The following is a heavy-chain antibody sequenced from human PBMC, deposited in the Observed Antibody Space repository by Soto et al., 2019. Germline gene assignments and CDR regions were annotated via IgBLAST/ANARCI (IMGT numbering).Heavy chain of an antibody. CDR1: GGSISSYY. D-gene: IGHD6-13*01. J-gene: IGHJ4*02. V-gene: IGHV4-59*08. CDR3: ARGSTGYSSSWYRY. CDR2: IYNSGST. Sequence: QVQLQESGPGLVKPSETLSLTCTVSGGSISSYYWSWIRQPPGKGLEWIGYIYNSGSTNYNPSLKSRFTISVDPSKNQFSLKLSSVTAADTAVYYCARGSTGYSSSWYRYWGQGTLVTVSS.